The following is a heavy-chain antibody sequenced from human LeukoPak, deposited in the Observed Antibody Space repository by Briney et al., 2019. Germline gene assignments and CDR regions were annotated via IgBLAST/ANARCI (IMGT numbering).Heavy chain of an antibody. D-gene: IGHD3-22*01. CDR1: IDSFSNYH. Sequence: SETLSLTCAVYIDSFSNYHWNWIRQTPAKGMEWIGEVNESGGTNISPSLRSRVILSVDTSKNQFPLKLSSVTAADTAVYYCARRSITMIRLRKNEYYFDYWGQGTLVTVSS. CDR2: VNESGGT. V-gene: IGHV4-34*01. CDR3: ARRSITMIRLRKNEYYFDY. J-gene: IGHJ4*02.